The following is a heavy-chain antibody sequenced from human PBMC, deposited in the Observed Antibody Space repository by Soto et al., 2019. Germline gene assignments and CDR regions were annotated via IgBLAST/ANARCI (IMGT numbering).Heavy chain of an antibody. Sequence: QVHLVQSGLEVKKPGASVKVSCKTSGYTFSNYGIAWVRQAPGQGLEWMGWINGYNANTNYAQKFQGRVTMTIDTSATTAYLELRSLRSDDTAVVYCARGDSPVHFDHWGQGTLVTVST. V-gene: IGHV1-18*01. J-gene: IGHJ4*02. D-gene: IGHD4-4*01. CDR2: INGYNANT. CDR1: GYTFSNYG. CDR3: ARGDSPVHFDH.